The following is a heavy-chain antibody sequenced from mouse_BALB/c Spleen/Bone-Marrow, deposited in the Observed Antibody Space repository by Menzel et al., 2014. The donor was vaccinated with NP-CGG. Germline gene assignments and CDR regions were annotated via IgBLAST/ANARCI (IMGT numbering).Heavy chain of an antibody. V-gene: IGHV4-1*02. CDR2: INPDSSTI. CDR1: GFDSSGYW. Sequence: EVQRVESGGGLVQPGGSLKLSCAASGFDSSGYWMSWVRQAPGKGLEWIGEINPDSSTINYTPSLKDKFIISRDNAKNTLYLQMRKVRSEDTALYYCARLGYYGTMDYWGQGTSVTVSS. CDR3: ARLGYYGTMDY. D-gene: IGHD1-1*01. J-gene: IGHJ4*01.